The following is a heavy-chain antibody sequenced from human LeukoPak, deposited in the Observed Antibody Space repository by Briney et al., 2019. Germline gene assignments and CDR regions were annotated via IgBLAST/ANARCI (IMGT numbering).Heavy chain of an antibody. CDR1: GGTFSSYA. J-gene: IGHJ6*02. D-gene: IGHD6-13*01. CDR3: ARVSSSSWYWDYYYYDMDV. Sequence: SVKVSCKASGGTFSSYAISWVRQAPGQGLEWMGRIIPILGIANYAQKFQGRVTITADKSTSTAYMELSSLRSEDTAVYYCARVSSSSWYWDYYYYDMDVWGQGTTVTVSS. CDR2: IIPILGIA. V-gene: IGHV1-69*04.